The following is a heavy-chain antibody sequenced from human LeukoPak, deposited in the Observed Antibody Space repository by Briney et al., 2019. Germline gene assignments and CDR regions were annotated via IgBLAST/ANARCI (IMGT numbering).Heavy chain of an antibody. J-gene: IGHJ5*02. CDR3: AKGAGGFSYYNWFDP. Sequence: SSETLSLTCTVSGGSLSRSSYYWDWIRQPPGKGLEWIGSIYYSGSTYYNPSLKSRVTISVDTSKNQFSLKLASVTAADTAIYYCAKGAGGFSYYNWFDPWGQGTLVTVSS. D-gene: IGHD5-18*01. CDR1: GGSLSRSSYY. CDR2: IYYSGST. V-gene: IGHV4-39*07.